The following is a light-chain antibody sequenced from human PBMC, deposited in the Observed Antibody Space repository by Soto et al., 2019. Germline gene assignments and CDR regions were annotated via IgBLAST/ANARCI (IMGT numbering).Light chain of an antibody. J-gene: IGLJ1*01. CDR1: SSNIGSNY. CDR3: CSYAGSYTYV. Sequence: QSVLTQPPSASGTPGQRVTISCSGSSSNIGSNYVSWYQQHPGKAPKLMIYDVSKRPSGVPDRFSGSKSGNTASLTISGLQAEDEADYYCCSYAGSYTYVFGTGTKLTVL. V-gene: IGLV2-11*01. CDR2: DVS.